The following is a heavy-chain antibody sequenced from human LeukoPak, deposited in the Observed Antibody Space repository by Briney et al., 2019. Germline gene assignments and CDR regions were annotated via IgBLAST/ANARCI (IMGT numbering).Heavy chain of an antibody. CDR2: IIPIFGTA. J-gene: IGHJ3*02. V-gene: IGHV1-69*13. D-gene: IGHD3-22*01. CDR1: GGTFSSYA. CDR3: AARYYYDSSGYSVTLGAFDI. Sequence: GASVKVSCKASGGTFSSYAISWVRQAPGQGLEWMGGIIPIFGTANYAQRFQGRVTITADESTSTAYMELSSLRSEDTAVYYCAARYYYDSSGYSVTLGAFDIWGQGTMVTVSS.